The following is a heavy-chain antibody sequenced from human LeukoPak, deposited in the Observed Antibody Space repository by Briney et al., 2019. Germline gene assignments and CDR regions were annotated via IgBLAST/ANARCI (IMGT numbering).Heavy chain of an antibody. J-gene: IGHJ4*02. CDR1: GYTFTGYY. CDR3: AREGSDIVVYEGSPGFDY. CDR2: INPNSGGT. D-gene: IGHD5-12*01. Sequence: GASVKVSCKASGYTFTGYYMHWVRQAPGQGLEWMGRINPNSGGTNYAQKFQGRVTMTRDTSTSTVYMELSSLRSEDTAVYYCAREGSDIVVYEGSPGFDYWGQGTLVTVSS. V-gene: IGHV1-2*06.